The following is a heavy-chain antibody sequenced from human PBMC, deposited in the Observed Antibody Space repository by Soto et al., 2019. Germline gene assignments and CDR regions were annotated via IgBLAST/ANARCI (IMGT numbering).Heavy chain of an antibody. V-gene: IGHV3-30*18. J-gene: IGHJ6*02. Sequence: QVQLVESGGGEVQPGRSLTVSCAASGFTFSTYGMHWVRQTPGKGLEWVAVISYDGTNKFYSDSVKGRFTISRDNFKNTLTLQMNCLRADDTAVYSCAKDLQSYGDYDYYCYGMVVLGLGTRVTVSS. CDR3: AKDLQSYGDYDYYCYGMVV. D-gene: IGHD4-17*01. CDR1: GFTFSTYG. CDR2: ISYDGTNK.